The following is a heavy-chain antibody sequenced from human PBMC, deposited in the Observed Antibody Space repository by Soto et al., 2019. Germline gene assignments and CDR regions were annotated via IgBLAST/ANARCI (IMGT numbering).Heavy chain of an antibody. Sequence: GGSLRLSCTTSGFTFGDYAMSWFRQAPGRGLEWVGFIRSKAYGGTTEYAASVKGRFTFSRDDSKSIAYLQMNSLKTEDTAVYYCTRGREWELLLSHYWGQGTLVTVSS. CDR2: IRSKAYGGTT. CDR3: TRGREWELLLSHY. V-gene: IGHV3-49*03. D-gene: IGHD1-26*01. CDR1: GFTFGDYA. J-gene: IGHJ4*02.